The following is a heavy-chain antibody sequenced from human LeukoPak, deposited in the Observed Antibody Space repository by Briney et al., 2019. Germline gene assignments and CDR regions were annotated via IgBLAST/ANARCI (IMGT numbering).Heavy chain of an antibody. CDR2: IYSGGST. D-gene: IGHD3-22*01. CDR1: GFTVSSNY. Sequence: GGSLRLSCAASGFTVSSNYMSWVRQAPGKGLEWVSVIYSGGSTYCADSVKGRFTISRDNSKNTLYLQMNSLRAEDTAVYYCARTYYYDSSGYYGLDYWGQGTLVTVSS. J-gene: IGHJ4*02. V-gene: IGHV3-53*01. CDR3: ARTYYYDSSGYYGLDY.